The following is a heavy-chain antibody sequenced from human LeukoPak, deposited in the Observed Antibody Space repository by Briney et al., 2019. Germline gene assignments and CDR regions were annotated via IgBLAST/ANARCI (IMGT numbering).Heavy chain of an antibody. Sequence: RGGSLQISCQGSGYTFTGYWIGWVRQVPGKGLEWMGIIYPGDSDTRYSPSFQGQVTISADKSISTAYLQWSSLKASDTAMYYCARHPSYCSGGSCFSDYWGQGTLVTVSS. CDR3: ARHPSYCSGGSCFSDY. CDR1: GYTFTGYW. V-gene: IGHV5-51*01. D-gene: IGHD2-15*01. CDR2: IYPGDSDT. J-gene: IGHJ4*02.